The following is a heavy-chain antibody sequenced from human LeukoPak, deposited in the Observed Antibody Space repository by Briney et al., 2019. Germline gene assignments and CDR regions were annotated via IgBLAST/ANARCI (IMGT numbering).Heavy chain of an antibody. D-gene: IGHD6-13*01. CDR1: GFSFSDYA. Sequence: GESLKVSCVASGFSFSDYAMHWVRQAPGKGLEWVAVISADGRDKYYIDSVRGRFTISRDNSKTTVFLQMNSLEVEDTAVYYCATPLTSKWSSSWYSGHFDYWGQEALVTVPS. CDR3: ATPLTSKWSSSWYSGHFDY. J-gene: IGHJ4*02. V-gene: IGHV3-30*04. CDR2: ISADGRDK.